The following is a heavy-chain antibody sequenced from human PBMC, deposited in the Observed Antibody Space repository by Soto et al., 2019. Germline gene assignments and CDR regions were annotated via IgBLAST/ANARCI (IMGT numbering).Heavy chain of an antibody. CDR3: ARGLVVVITTDWFDP. Sequence: QVQLVESGGGVVQPGRSLRLSCAASGFTFRNYAMHWVRQAPGKGLEWVAVISDDGTKKDYADSVKGRFTISRDNSKNTLYLQMNSLRPEDTAVYYCARGLVVVITTDWFDPWGQGTLVTVSS. CDR2: ISDDGTKK. V-gene: IGHV3-30-3*01. D-gene: IGHD2-2*01. J-gene: IGHJ5*02. CDR1: GFTFRNYA.